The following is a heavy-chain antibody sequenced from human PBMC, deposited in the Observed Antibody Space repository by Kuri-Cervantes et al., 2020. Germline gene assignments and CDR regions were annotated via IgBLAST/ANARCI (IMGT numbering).Heavy chain of an antibody. J-gene: IGHJ3*02. CDR1: GFTFDDYA. CDR3: AKDMLVYDFWSGYSPKNAFDI. D-gene: IGHD3-3*01. Sequence: GGSLRLSCAASGFTFDDYAMHWVRQAPGKGLEWVSGISWNSGSIGYADSVKGRFTISRDNAKNSLYLQMNSLRAEDTALYYCAKDMLVYDFWSGYSPKNAFDIWGQGTTVTVSS. V-gene: IGHV3-9*01. CDR2: ISWNSGSI.